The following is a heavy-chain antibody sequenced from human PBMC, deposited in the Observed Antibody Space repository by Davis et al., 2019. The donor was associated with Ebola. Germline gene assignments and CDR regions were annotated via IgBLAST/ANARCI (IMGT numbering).Heavy chain of an antibody. CDR2: ISHHNGYT. Sequence: SETLSLTCAVYGGSFTDYFWSWIRQPPEKGLEWIGEISHHNGYTNYNPSLKSRVTMSVDMSKNQFSLTLTSVSAADTAVYYCARTTLTSISDAGLGYNFFAPWGQGTLVTVSS. D-gene: IGHD2-21*02. CDR1: GGSFTDYF. J-gene: IGHJ5*02. V-gene: IGHV4-34*01. CDR3: ARTTLTSISDAGLGYNFFAP.